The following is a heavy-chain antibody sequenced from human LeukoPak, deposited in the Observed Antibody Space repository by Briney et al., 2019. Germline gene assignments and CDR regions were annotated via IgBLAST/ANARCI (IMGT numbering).Heavy chain of an antibody. CDR2: IRSQSNGGTT. V-gene: IGHV3-15*01. D-gene: IGHD2-2*01. J-gene: IGHJ4*02. CDR3: TTWTGGVVVTN. Sequence: GGSVRLFCAASGFTFSNAWMSCVRQAPGKGLEWVGRIRSQSNGGTTDYAAPVKGRFTISRDDSKNTLYLQMNSLKTEDTAVYYCTTWTGGVVVTNWGQGTLVTVSS. CDR1: GFTFSNAW.